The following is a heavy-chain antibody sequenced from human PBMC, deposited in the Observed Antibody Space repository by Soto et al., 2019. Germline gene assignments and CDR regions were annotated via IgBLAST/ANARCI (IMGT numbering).Heavy chain of an antibody. V-gene: IGHV4-39*07. CDR1: GGSISSSSFY. D-gene: IGHD6-13*01. CDR3: ARDLQYSRLFYGMDV. J-gene: IGHJ6*02. Sequence: SETLSLTCTVSGGSISSSSFYWGWIRQPPGKGLEWIGSIYSTGSTYYNPSLKSRVTISLDTSKNQFSLKLTSVTAADTAVYYCARDLQYSRLFYGMDVWGQGTTVTVSS. CDR2: IYSTGST.